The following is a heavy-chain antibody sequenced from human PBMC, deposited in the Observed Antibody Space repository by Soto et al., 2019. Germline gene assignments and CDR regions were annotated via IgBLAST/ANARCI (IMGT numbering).Heavy chain of an antibody. CDR2: ISGDGSNQ. Sequence: PGGSLRLSCAASGFTFSGYALHWVRQAPGKGLEWVAVISGDGSNQYYTDSVKGRFTISRDNSKNTVYLQMSSLRVEDTAVYYCVKGEYYYDSSGCYPFDYWGQGTLVTVSS. V-gene: IGHV3-30*14. D-gene: IGHD3-22*01. CDR1: GFTFSGYA. J-gene: IGHJ4*02. CDR3: VKGEYYYDSSGCYPFDY.